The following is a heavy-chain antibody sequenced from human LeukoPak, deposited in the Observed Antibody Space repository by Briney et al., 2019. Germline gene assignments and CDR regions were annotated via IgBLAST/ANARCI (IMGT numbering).Heavy chain of an antibody. D-gene: IGHD6-13*01. CDR2: IYYSGST. Sequence: SETLSLTCAVYGGSFSGYYWSWIRQPPGKRLEWIGYIYYSGSTNYKPSLKSRVTISVDTSKNQFSLKLSSVTAADTAVYYCGGLQVAAGTIDYWGQGTLVTVSS. V-gene: IGHV4-59*01. CDR1: GGSFSGYY. J-gene: IGHJ4*02. CDR3: GGLQVAAGTIDY.